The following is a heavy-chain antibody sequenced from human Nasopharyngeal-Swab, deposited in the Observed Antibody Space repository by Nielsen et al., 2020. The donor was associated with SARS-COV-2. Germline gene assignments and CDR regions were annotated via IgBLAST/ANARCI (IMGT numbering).Heavy chain of an antibody. CDR1: GFTFSTYA. Sequence: GESLKISCAASGFTFSTYAMTWVRQAPGKGLEWVSTIDAGGGNTWYADSVKGRFTISRDNSKSRLYLQMNSLRADDTAVYYCAKPHLGQQLVVYYFDYWGQGTLVTVSS. V-gene: IGHV3-23*01. J-gene: IGHJ4*02. CDR2: IDAGGGNT. CDR3: AKPHLGQQLVVYYFDY. D-gene: IGHD6-13*01.